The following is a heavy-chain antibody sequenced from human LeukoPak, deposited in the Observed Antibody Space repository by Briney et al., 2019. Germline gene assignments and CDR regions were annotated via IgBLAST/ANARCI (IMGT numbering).Heavy chain of an antibody. CDR2: IDPNSGGT. Sequence: GASVKVSCKASGHTFTGYYMHWVRQAPGQGLEWMGWIDPNSGGTNYAQKFQGRVTMTRDTSISTAYMELSRLRSDDTAVYYCARDSLDPDYDILTGYYSPNYFDYWGRGTLVTVSS. J-gene: IGHJ4*02. V-gene: IGHV1-2*02. CDR3: ARDSLDPDYDILTGYYSPNYFDY. D-gene: IGHD3-9*01. CDR1: GHTFTGYY.